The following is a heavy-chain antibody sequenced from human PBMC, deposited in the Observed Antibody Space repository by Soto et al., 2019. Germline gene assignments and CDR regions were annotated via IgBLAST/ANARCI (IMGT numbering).Heavy chain of an antibody. D-gene: IGHD1-1*01. CDR2: IYPGDSDT. CDR3: ARRDTGPYPVDY. CDR1: GYNFASYW. J-gene: IGHJ4*02. Sequence: GESLKISCKGFGYNFASYWIGWVRQMPGQGLEWMVIIYPGDSDTIYSPSFQGQVTISADRSISTAYLQWSSLEASDTAIYYSARRDTGPYPVDYWGQGTLVTVSS. V-gene: IGHV5-51*01.